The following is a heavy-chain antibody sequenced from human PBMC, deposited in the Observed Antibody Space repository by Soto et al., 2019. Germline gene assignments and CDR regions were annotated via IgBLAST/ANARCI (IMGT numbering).Heavy chain of an antibody. Sequence: SETLSLTCTVSGGSISSGGYYWSWIRQHPGKGLEWIGYIYYSGSTYYNPSLKSRVTISVDTSKNQFSLKLSSVTAADTAVYYCARPHYDSNTFYSFFDYWDQGTLVTVSS. V-gene: IGHV4-31*03. CDR3: ARPHYDSNTFYSFFDY. CDR2: IYYSGST. D-gene: IGHD3-22*01. CDR1: GGSISSGGYY. J-gene: IGHJ4*02.